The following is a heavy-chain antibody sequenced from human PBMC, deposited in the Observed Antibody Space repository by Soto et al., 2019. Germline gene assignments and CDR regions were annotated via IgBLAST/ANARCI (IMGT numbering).Heavy chain of an antibody. Sequence: GGSLRLSCAASGFTFSSYGMHWVRQAPGKGLEWVAVIWYDGSNKYYADSVKGRFTISRDNSKNTLYLQMNSLRAEDTAVYYCARGLYYYDSSVPFDYWGQGTLVTVSS. D-gene: IGHD3-22*01. CDR2: IWYDGSNK. CDR3: ARGLYYYDSSVPFDY. V-gene: IGHV3-33*01. J-gene: IGHJ4*02. CDR1: GFTFSSYG.